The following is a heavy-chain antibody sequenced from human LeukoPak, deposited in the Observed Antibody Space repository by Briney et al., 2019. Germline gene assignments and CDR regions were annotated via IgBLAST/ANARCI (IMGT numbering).Heavy chain of an antibody. CDR2: IFSGGTT. J-gene: IGHJ1*01. CDR3: GYFDPPTGY. V-gene: IGHV3-66*01. CDR1: GFTVSSNY. D-gene: IGHD3-9*01. Sequence: GGSLRLSCAASGFTVSSNYMSWVRQAPGMGLEWVSVIFSGGTTYYADSVKGRFTISRDNSKNTLYLQVNSLRDEDTAVYYCGYFDPPTGYWGQGTLVTVSS.